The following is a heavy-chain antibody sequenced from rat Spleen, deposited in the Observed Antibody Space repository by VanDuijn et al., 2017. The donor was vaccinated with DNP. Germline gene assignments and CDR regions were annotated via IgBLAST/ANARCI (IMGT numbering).Heavy chain of an antibody. J-gene: IGHJ4*01. CDR1: GFSLTSYG. CDR3: TRDRGNYYAMDA. V-gene: IGHV2S12*01. CDR2: ISSGGST. Sequence: QVQLKESGPGLVQPSQTLSLTCTVSGFSLTSYGVSWVRQPPGKGLEWIAAISSGGSTYYNSALKSRLSISRDTSKSQGFLKMNSLQTEDTASYFCTRDRGNYYAMDAWGQGTSVTVSS. D-gene: IGHD4-3*01.